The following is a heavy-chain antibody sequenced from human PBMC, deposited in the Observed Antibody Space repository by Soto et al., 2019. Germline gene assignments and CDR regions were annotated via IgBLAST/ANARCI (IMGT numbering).Heavy chain of an antibody. CDR1: GYRFTNYW. V-gene: IGHV5-10-1*01. CDR3: ARTVVPPPIHYGMDV. Sequence: GESLKISCKGSGYRFTNYWISWVRQMPGKGLEWMGRIDPSDSYTNYSPSFQGHVTISADKSINTAYLQWSSLKASDTAMYYCARTVVPPPIHYGMDVWGQGTTVTVSS. D-gene: IGHD2-2*01. J-gene: IGHJ6*02. CDR2: IDPSDSYT.